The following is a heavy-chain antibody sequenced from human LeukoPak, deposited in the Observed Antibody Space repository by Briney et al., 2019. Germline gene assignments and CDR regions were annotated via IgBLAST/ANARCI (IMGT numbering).Heavy chain of an antibody. CDR2: IYPGDSGT. CDR1: GYSFTSYW. Sequence: KLGESLKISCKGSGYSFTSYWIGWVRQMPGKGLEWMGIIYPGDSGTRYSPSFQGQVTISADKSISTAYLQWSSLKASDTAMYYCARWAEIQSTTSPGDYWGQGTLVTVSS. J-gene: IGHJ4*02. D-gene: IGHD5-18*01. V-gene: IGHV5-51*01. CDR3: ARWAEIQSTTSPGDY.